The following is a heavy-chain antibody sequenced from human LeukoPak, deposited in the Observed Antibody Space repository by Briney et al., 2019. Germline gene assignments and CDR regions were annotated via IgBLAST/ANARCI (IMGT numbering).Heavy chain of an antibody. D-gene: IGHD6-19*01. CDR3: ARGRGGIAVAGIDYGMDV. CDR2: INHSGST. Sequence: SETLSLTCAVYGGSFSGYYWSWIRQPPGKGLEWIGEINHSGSTNYNPSLKSRVTISVDTSKNQFSLKLSSVTAADTVVYYCARGRGGIAVAGIDYGMDVWGQGTTVTVSS. J-gene: IGHJ6*02. CDR1: GGSFSGYY. V-gene: IGHV4-34*01.